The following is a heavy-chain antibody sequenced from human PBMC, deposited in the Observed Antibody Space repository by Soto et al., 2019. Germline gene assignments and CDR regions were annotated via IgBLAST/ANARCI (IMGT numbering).Heavy chain of an antibody. CDR1: GFTFSSYS. D-gene: IGHD2-2*01. CDR3: ARVGDIVVVPAAVYYYGMDV. J-gene: IGHJ6*02. V-gene: IGHV3-21*01. CDR2: ISSSSSYI. Sequence: EVQLVESGGGLVKPGGSLRLSCAASGFTFSSYSMNWVRQAPGKGLEWVSSISSSSSYIYYADSVKGRFTISRDNAKNSLYLQMNSLRAEDTAVYYCARVGDIVVVPAAVYYYGMDVWGQGTTVTVSS.